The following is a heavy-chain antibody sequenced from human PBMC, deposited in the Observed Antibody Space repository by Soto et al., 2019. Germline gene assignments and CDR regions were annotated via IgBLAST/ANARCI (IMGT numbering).Heavy chain of an antibody. CDR3: ARVGRSGRVYYYGMDV. J-gene: IGHJ6*02. CDR1: GFTFISYE. CDR2: ISSSGSTI. V-gene: IGHV3-48*03. Sequence: GGSLRLSCAASGFTFISYEMNWGRQAPGKGLEWVSYISSSGSTIYYADSVKGRFTISRDNAKNSLYLQMNSLRAEDTAVYYCARVGRSGRVYYYGMDVWGQGTTVTVSS. D-gene: IGHD1-26*01.